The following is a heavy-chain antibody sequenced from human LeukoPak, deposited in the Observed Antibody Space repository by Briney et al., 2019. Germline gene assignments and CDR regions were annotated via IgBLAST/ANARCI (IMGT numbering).Heavy chain of an antibody. CDR3: ARDDSSGWCSDY. V-gene: IGHV3-33*01. J-gene: IGHJ4*02. CDR2: IRYDGRNK. Sequence: PGGSLRLSRAASGFTFSSYGMHWVRQAPGKGLEWVGIIRYDGRNKYYADSVKGRFTISRDNSKNTLYLQMNSLRAEDTAVYFCARDDSSGWCSDYWGQGTLVTVSS. CDR1: GFTFSSYG. D-gene: IGHD6-19*01.